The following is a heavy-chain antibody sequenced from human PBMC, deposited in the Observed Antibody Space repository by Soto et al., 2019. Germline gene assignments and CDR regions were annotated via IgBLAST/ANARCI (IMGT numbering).Heavy chain of an antibody. V-gene: IGHV4-34*02. CDR1: GGSFSGYY. CDR2: VNHTGGI. D-gene: IGHD3-22*01. Sequence: QVQLQQWGAGLLKPSETLSLTCVVYGGSFSGYYWSWIRQPPGKGLEWFGEVNHTGGIDYNPSLKTRVTISVDTSKNQSSLKLSSVTAADTAVHYCAGRNGYYSGIDYWGQGTLVTVSS. CDR3: AGRNGYYSGIDY. J-gene: IGHJ4*02.